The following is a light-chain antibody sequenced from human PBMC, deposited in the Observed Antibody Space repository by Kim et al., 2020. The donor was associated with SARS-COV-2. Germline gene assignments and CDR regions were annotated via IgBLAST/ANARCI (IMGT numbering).Light chain of an antibody. CDR3: QQYNSYSYT. Sequence: SASVGDRVTITCRASQSISSWLAWYQQKPGKAPKLLIYKASSLESGVPSRFSGNGSGTEFTLTISSLQPDDFATYYCQQYNSYSYTFGQGTKLEI. CDR1: QSISSW. J-gene: IGKJ2*01. V-gene: IGKV1-5*03. CDR2: KAS.